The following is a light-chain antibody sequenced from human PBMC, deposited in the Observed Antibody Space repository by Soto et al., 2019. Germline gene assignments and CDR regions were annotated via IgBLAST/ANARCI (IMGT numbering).Light chain of an antibody. Sequence: DIQMTQSPSSMSASVGDRVTITCRASQGIGNDLGWYQQKPGKAPKRLIYGASSLNSGVPSRFSGSGSGTEFTLTISSLQPEDFATYYCLQHNSYPWTFGQGTKVEIK. CDR3: LQHNSYPWT. CDR1: QGIGND. V-gene: IGKV1-17*01. CDR2: GAS. J-gene: IGKJ1*01.